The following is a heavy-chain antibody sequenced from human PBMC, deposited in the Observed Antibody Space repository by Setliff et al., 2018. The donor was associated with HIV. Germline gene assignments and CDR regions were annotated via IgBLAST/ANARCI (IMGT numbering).Heavy chain of an antibody. CDR1: GFTFSTYS. CDR3: ARDWYGSGSYPHFDY. Sequence: PGGSLRLSCAASGFTFSTYSMNWVRQAPGKGLEWVSSIGSSSNYLYYADSVKGRFTISRDNAKTSLYLQMNSLRAEDTAVYFCARDWYGSGSYPHFDYWGPGTLVTVSS. J-gene: IGHJ4*02. D-gene: IGHD3-10*01. V-gene: IGHV3-21*01. CDR2: IGSSSNYL.